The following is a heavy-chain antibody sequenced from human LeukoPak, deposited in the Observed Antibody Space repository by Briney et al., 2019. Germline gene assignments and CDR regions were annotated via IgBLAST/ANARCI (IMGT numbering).Heavy chain of an antibody. CDR1: GFTFSSYG. Sequence: GRSLRLSCAASGFTFSSYGMHWVRQAPGKGLEWVAVISYDGSNKYYADSVKGRFTISSDNSKNTLYLQMNSLRAEDTAVYYCAKDRHSSSWYFDYWGQGTLVTVSS. CDR2: ISYDGSNK. J-gene: IGHJ4*02. D-gene: IGHD6-13*01. CDR3: AKDRHSSSWYFDY. V-gene: IGHV3-30*18.